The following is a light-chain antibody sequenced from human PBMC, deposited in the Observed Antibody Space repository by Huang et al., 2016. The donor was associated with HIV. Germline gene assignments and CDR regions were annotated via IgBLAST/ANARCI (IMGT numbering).Light chain of an antibody. V-gene: IGKV1-27*01. CDR2: AAS. CDR1: RDISTF. Sequence: TLTCRASRDISTFLARYQQKPGKPPRLRIYAASILHSGVPSRFSGGGSGTNFTLTVNSLQPEDVANYYCQKYDSAPRTFGQGTKLEL. CDR3: QKYDSAPRT. J-gene: IGKJ1*01.